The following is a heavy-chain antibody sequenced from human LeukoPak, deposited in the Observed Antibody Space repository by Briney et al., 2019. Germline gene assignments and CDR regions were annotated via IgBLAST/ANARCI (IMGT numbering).Heavy chain of an antibody. CDR1: GGSISSSSYY. Sequence: SETLSPTCTVSGGSISSSSYYWGWIRQPPGKGLEWIGSIYYSGSTYYNPSLKSRVTISVDTSKNQFSLKLSSVTAADTAVYYCAMFGESTYYYYYMDVWGKGTTVTVSS. J-gene: IGHJ6*03. V-gene: IGHV4-39*01. D-gene: IGHD3-10*02. CDR2: IYYSGST. CDR3: AMFGESTYYYYYMDV.